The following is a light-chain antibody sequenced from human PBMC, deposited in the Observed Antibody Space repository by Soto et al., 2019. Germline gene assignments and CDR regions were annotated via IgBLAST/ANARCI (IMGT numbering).Light chain of an antibody. Sequence: QSVLTQPPSVSGAPGQRVTISCTGSSSNVGAGYDVHWYQQLPGTAPKLLIYGNNNRPSGVPDRFSGSKSGTTASLAITGLQADEEADDYCQSYDSSLSGSGVFGGGTKLTVL. CDR2: GNN. V-gene: IGLV1-40*01. CDR3: QSYDSSLSGSGV. CDR1: SSNVGAGYD. J-gene: IGLJ3*02.